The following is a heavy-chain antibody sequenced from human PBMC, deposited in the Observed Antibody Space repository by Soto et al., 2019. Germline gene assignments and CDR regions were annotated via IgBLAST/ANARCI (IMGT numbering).Heavy chain of an antibody. CDR2: IYYSGST. CDR3: ARGSSSWYYFDY. Sequence: SETLSLTCTVSGGSISSYYWSWIRKPPGKGLEWIGYIYYSGSTNYNPSLKSRVTISVDTSKNQFSLKLSSVTAADTAVYYCARGSSSWYYFDYWGQGTLVTVSS. D-gene: IGHD6-13*01. J-gene: IGHJ4*02. CDR1: GGSISSYY. V-gene: IGHV4-59*01.